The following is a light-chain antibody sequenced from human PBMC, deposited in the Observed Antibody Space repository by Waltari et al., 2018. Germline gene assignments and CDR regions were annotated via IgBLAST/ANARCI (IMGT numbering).Light chain of an antibody. CDR3: QQYNSYSYT. CDR2: KAS. V-gene: IGKV1-5*03. CDR1: QSISSW. Sequence: DIQMTQSPSTLSASVGDRVTITCRASQSISSWLARYQEKPGKAPKLLIYKASSLESGVPSRFSGSGSGKEFTLTISSLQPDDFATYYCQQYNSYSYTFGQGTKLEIK. J-gene: IGKJ2*01.